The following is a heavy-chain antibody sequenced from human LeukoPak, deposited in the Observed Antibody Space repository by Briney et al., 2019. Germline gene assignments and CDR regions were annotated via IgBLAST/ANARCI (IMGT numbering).Heavy chain of an antibody. Sequence: GGSLRLSCAASGFTFSGSAIHWVRQTSGKGLEWVGRIRSNPNSYATSYAGSVKGRFTISRDDSKSTAYLQMNSLKTEDTAVYYCIRLPEDQYDGLGSPTLGGQGTLVTVSS. J-gene: IGHJ4*02. CDR3: IRLPEDQYDGLGSPTL. D-gene: IGHD3-10*01. CDR2: IRSNPNSYAT. CDR1: GFTFSGSA. V-gene: IGHV3-73*01.